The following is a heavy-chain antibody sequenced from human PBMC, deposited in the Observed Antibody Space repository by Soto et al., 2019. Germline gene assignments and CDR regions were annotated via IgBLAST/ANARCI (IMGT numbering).Heavy chain of an antibody. V-gene: IGHV4-4*07. J-gene: IGHJ4*02. CDR2: IDNSGST. D-gene: IGHD3-3*01. Sequence: QGQLQESGPGLVKPSETLSLTCTVSGCSISNYFCNWIRQPAGKGLEWIGRIDNSGSTNYNPSLKSRITMSADTSRNQFSLTLNSVTAADTAVYYCARGGQDFWSGPFDYWGQGALVTVSS. CDR3: ARGGQDFWSGPFDY. CDR1: GCSISNYF.